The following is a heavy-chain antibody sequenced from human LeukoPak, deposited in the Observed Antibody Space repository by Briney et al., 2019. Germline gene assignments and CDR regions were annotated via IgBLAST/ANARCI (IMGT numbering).Heavy chain of an antibody. Sequence: PGGSLRLSCAASGFTFSTHEMNWVRQAPGKGLEWVSYISSSGSTIYYADSVKGRFTISRDNAKDSLYLQMNSLRADDTAVYYCARRYCSGSSCLVDYWGRGTLVTVSS. V-gene: IGHV3-48*03. CDR2: ISSSGSTI. J-gene: IGHJ4*02. CDR3: ARRYCSGSSCLVDY. D-gene: IGHD2-15*01. CDR1: GFTFSTHE.